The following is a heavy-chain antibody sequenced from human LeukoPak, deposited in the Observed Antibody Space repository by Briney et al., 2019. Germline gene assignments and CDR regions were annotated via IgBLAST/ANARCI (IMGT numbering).Heavy chain of an antibody. CDR2: IYTSGST. CDR3: ARDLIDGDGSKRFDY. D-gene: IGHD5-24*01. Sequence: PSETLSLTCTVSGGSISSGSYYWSWIRQPAGKGLEWIGRIYTSGSTNYNPSLKSRVTISVDTSKNQFSLKLSSVTAADTAVYYCARDLIDGDGSKRFDYWGQGTLVTVSS. V-gene: IGHV4-61*02. J-gene: IGHJ4*02. CDR1: GGSISSGSYY.